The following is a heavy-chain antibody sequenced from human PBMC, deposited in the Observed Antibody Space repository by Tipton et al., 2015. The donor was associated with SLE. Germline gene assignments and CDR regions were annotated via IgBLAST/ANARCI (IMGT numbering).Heavy chain of an antibody. Sequence: QLVQSGGGVVQPGRSLRLSCAASGFTFNSYAMHWVRQAPGKGLEWVALISYDGTNKYSADSVKGRFTISRDNSKNALYLQLRNVRPEDTAVYYCARPTTPEAAFAEYFQHWGQGTLVTVSS. CDR1: GFTFNSYA. D-gene: IGHD4-11*01. V-gene: IGHV3-30*04. J-gene: IGHJ1*01. CDR3: ARPTTPEAAFAEYFQH. CDR2: ISYDGTNK.